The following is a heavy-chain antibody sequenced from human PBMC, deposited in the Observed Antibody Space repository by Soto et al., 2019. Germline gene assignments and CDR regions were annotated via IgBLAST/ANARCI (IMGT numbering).Heavy chain of an antibody. D-gene: IGHD1-1*01. V-gene: IGHV4-31*03. CDR2: IYDSGNT. CDR3: AREPSQQLRGNFDL. J-gene: IGHJ3*01. CDR1: GGSISSGGYY. Sequence: QVQLQESGPGLVKPSQTLSLTCTVSGGSISSGGYYWNWIRQHPGKGLEWIGFIYDSGNTYYNPSIKRRVTISVDTSKNKFSLKLSSVTAADTAVYYCAREPSQQLRGNFDLWGHGTMVTVSS.